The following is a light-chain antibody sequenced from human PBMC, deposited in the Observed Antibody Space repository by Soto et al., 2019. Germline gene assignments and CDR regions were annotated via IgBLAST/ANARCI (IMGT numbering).Light chain of an antibody. CDR3: QQYNSYWT. CDR1: QSVSSSY. CDR2: GAS. V-gene: IGKV3-20*01. Sequence: EIVLTQSPGTLSLSPGERATLSCRASQSVSSSYLAWYQQKPGQAPRLLIYGASSRATGIPLRFSGSGSGTEFTLTISSLQPDDFATYYCQQYNSYWTFGQGTKVDIK. J-gene: IGKJ1*01.